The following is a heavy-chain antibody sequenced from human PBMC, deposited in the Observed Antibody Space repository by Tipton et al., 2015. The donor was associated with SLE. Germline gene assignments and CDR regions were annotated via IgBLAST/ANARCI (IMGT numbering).Heavy chain of an antibody. CDR1: AGSISSTTYY. D-gene: IGHD1-14*01. Sequence: TLSLTCTVSAGSISSTTYYWGWIRQPPGKGLEWIGTAYYSGNTYYNPSLRSRVTISVDTSKNQFSLSLYSVTVEGTAVYYCARQGTGFGSGRDDYWGQGILVTVSS. J-gene: IGHJ4*02. V-gene: IGHV4-39*01. CDR2: AYYSGNT. CDR3: ARQGTGFGSGRDDY.